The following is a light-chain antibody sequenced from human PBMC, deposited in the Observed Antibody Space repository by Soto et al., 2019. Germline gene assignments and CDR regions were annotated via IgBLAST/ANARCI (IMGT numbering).Light chain of an antibody. V-gene: IGKV3-20*01. J-gene: IGKJ2*01. Sequence: ETVLTQSPGTVSLSPGEIATPSCRTSQSVNNNYLAWYQQKPGQAPRLLIYGVFNRATGIPDRFGGSGSGTDFTLTISGLQPEDSAVYYCQHYDGSPRTFGQGTRLEIK. CDR2: GVF. CDR1: QSVNNNY. CDR3: QHYDGSPRT.